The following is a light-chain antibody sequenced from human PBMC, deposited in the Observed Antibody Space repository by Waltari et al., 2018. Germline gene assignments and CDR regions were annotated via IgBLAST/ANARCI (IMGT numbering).Light chain of an antibody. CDR2: KDN. Sequence: QSVLTQPPSASGTPGHRATISCSRTSSNIARNYLFWFHQPPGAAPKVLIYKDNQRPSGVPDRFSGSKSGTSASLAISGLRSEDEADYYCATWDDSLSGYVFGSGTKVAVL. V-gene: IGLV1-47*01. J-gene: IGLJ1*01. CDR1: SSNIARNY. CDR3: ATWDDSLSGYV.